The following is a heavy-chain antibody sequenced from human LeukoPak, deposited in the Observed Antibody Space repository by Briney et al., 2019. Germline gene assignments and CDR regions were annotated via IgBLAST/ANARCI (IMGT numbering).Heavy chain of an antibody. D-gene: IGHD3-10*01. V-gene: IGHV3-30-3*01. J-gene: IGHJ4*02. CDR1: GFTFSSYA. CDR2: ISYDGSNK. CDR3: ARDPTRGVIMSPSGY. Sequence: GGSLRLSCAASGFTFSSYAMHWVRQAPGKGLEWVAVISYDGSNKYYADSVEGRFTISRDNSKNTLYLQMNSLRAEDTAVYYCARDPTRGVIMSPSGYWGQGTLVTVSS.